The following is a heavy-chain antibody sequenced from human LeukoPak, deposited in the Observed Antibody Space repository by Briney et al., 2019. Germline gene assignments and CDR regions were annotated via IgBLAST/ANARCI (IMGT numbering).Heavy chain of an antibody. Sequence: PSETLSLTXTVSGGSISSSSYYWGWIRQPPGKGLEWIGSIYYSGSTYYNPSLKSRVTISVDTSKNQFSLKLSSVTAADTAVYYCARHMTTVTTLDLWGRGTLVTVSS. CDR3: ARHMTTVTTLDL. CDR2: IYYSGST. CDR1: GGSISSSSYY. D-gene: IGHD4-17*01. J-gene: IGHJ2*01. V-gene: IGHV4-39*01.